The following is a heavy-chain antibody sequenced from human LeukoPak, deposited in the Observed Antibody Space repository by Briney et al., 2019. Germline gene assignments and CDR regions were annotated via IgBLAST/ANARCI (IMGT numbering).Heavy chain of an antibody. CDR1: GFTFSSFA. D-gene: IGHD1-1*01. V-gene: IGHV3-23*01. CDR2: ISGGGGTT. CDR3: AKDVTAWKGYFDY. J-gene: IGHJ4*02. Sequence: PGGSLRLSCAASGFTFSSFAMTWVRQAPGKGLEWVSTISGGGGTTYYADSVKGRFTISRDNSKNTLYLQMDSLRAEDTALYYCAKDVTAWKGYFDYWGQGTLVTVSS.